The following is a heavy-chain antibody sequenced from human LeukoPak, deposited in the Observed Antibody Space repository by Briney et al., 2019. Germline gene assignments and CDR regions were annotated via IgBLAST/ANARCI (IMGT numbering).Heavy chain of an antibody. Sequence: SETLSLTCTVSGGSISSSSYYWDWIRQSPGKGLEWIGNIYSGGSTYYTPYLKSRVTISVDTSKNQFSLKLSSVTAADTAIYFCARHSRSGSGGYENAFDIWGQGTMVTVSS. CDR2: IYSGGST. V-gene: IGHV4-39*01. D-gene: IGHD5-12*01. CDR1: GGSISSSSYY. J-gene: IGHJ3*02. CDR3: ARHSRSGSGGYENAFDI.